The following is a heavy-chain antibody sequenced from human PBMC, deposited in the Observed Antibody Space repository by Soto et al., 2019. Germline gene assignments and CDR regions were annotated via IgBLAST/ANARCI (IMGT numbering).Heavy chain of an antibody. D-gene: IGHD6-19*01. J-gene: IGHJ5*02. CDR3: ARRHLAVAVSPWFDT. Sequence: QVTLKESGPVLVNPTETLTLRCTVSGLSITDSEMGVSWIRQPPGQPLEWLAHIDSSGEKSYRTFLKSRLAISKDTPKSQIVITMTNMDPADTATYYCARRHLAVAVSPWFDTWGQGIPVTVSS. V-gene: IGHV2-26*01. CDR1: GLSITDSEMG. CDR2: IDSSGEK.